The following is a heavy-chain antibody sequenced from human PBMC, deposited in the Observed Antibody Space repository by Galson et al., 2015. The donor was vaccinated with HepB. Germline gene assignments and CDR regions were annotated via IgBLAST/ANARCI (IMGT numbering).Heavy chain of an antibody. CDR2: INHSGST. CDR3: ARLKLGLYYFDY. CDR1: GGSFSGYY. D-gene: IGHD7-27*01. V-gene: IGHV4-34*01. J-gene: IGHJ4*02. Sequence: ETLSLTCAVYGGSFSGYYWSWIRQPPGKGLEWIGEINHSGSTNYNPSLKSRVTISVDTSKNQFSLKLSSVTAADTAVYYCARLKLGLYYFDYWGQGTLVTVSS.